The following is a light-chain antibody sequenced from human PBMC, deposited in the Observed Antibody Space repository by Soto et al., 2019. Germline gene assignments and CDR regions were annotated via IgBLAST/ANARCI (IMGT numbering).Light chain of an antibody. CDR2: EVN. Sequence: QSALTQPASVSGSPGQSITISCTGTSSDVGSYHLVSWYQQHPGKAPKLMIYEVNKRPSGISNRFSGSKSGDTASLTISGLQAEDEADYYCCSYAGSTTFVLIGGGTKVTVL. CDR1: SSDVGSYHL. J-gene: IGLJ2*01. V-gene: IGLV2-23*02. CDR3: CSYAGSTTFVL.